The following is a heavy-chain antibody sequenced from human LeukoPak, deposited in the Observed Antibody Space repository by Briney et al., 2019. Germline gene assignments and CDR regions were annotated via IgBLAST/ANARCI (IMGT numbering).Heavy chain of an antibody. D-gene: IGHD3-3*01. V-gene: IGHV4-59*06. J-gene: IGHJ3*02. CDR3: ASRSIFGVVTTDAFDI. CDR2: IYYSGST. Sequence: PSETLSLTRTVSGGSISSYYWSWIRQPPGKGLEWIGYIYYSGSTYYNPSLKSRVTISVDTSKNQFSLKLSSVTAADTAVYYCASRSIFGVVTTDAFDIWGQGTMVTVSS. CDR1: GGSISSYY.